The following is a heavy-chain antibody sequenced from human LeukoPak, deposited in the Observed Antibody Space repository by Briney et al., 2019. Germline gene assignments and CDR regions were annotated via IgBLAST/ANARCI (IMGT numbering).Heavy chain of an antibody. D-gene: IGHD1-26*01. CDR2: IWFDGSNK. V-gene: IGHV3-33*01. Sequence: GGSLRLSCAASGFIFSNDAMHWVRQAPGKGLEWVAFIWFDGSNKHYADSVKGRFTISRDNSEDTLYLQMNSLRAEDTAVYYCARDSGSSHALDIWGQGTMVTVSS. CDR3: ARDSGSSHALDI. CDR1: GFIFSNDA. J-gene: IGHJ3*02.